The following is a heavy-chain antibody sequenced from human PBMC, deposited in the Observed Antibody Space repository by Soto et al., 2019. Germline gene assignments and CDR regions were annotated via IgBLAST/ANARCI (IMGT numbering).Heavy chain of an antibody. Sequence: SETLSLTCAVYGGSFSGYYWTWIRQPPGKGLDWIGYISYSGSTDYNPSLKSRVTISVDTSKNQFSLNLNSVTAADTAVYYCASYRYSSSSGFDSWGQGTLVTVSS. J-gene: IGHJ4*02. V-gene: IGHV4-34*11. CDR1: GGSFSGYY. CDR2: ISYSGST. D-gene: IGHD6-13*01. CDR3: ASYRYSSSSGFDS.